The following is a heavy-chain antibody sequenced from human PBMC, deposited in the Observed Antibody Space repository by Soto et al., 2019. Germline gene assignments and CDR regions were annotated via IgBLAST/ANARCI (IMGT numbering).Heavy chain of an antibody. CDR3: ARVKPAAPYYQYMDV. J-gene: IGHJ6*03. D-gene: IGHD2-15*01. CDR2: IHHTGST. Sequence: QVQLQESGPGLVKPSETLSLTCTVSGGSISRYYWSWIRQPPGKGLEWIGYIHHTGSTTYTPSLQSRVTISLDTSKNQCSLKLSSVTAADTAIYYCARVKPAAPYYQYMDVWGEGTTVTVSS. CDR1: GGSISRYY. V-gene: IGHV4-59*01.